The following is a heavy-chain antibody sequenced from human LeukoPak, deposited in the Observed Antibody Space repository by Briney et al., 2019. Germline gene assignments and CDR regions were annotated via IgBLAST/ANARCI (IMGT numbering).Heavy chain of an antibody. CDR1: GFTVSSNY. CDR2: IYSGGST. J-gene: IGHJ4*02. D-gene: IGHD2-2*01. Sequence: GGSLRLSCAASGFTVSSNYMSWVRQAPGKGLEWVSVIYSGGSTCYADSVKGRFTISRDNSKNTLYLQMNSLRAEDTAVYYCARRVVVPTAPYYFDYWGQGTLVTVSS. CDR3: ARRVVVPTAPYYFDY. V-gene: IGHV3-53*01.